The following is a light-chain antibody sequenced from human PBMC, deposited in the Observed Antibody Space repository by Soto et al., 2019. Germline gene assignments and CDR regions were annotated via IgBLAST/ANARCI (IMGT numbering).Light chain of an antibody. Sequence: DIQMTQSPSSLAASIGDRVTITCRASQTVSIYVNWYQQKPGRAPSLVMFTASTLPSGVPSRFSGSGSATDFTLTISSLQPEDFATYYGQQSYSTPYTFGQGTKVEIK. J-gene: IGKJ2*01. V-gene: IGKV1-39*01. CDR3: QQSYSTPYT. CDR2: TAS. CDR1: QTVSIY.